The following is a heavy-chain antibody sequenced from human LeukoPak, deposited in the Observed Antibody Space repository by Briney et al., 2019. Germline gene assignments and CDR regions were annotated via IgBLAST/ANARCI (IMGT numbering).Heavy chain of an antibody. CDR2: IIPIFGTA. CDR1: GGTFSSYA. D-gene: IGHD5-18*01. J-gene: IGHJ6*03. V-gene: IGHV1-69*13. Sequence: ASVKVSCKASGGTFSSYAISWVRQAPGQGLEWMGGIIPIFGTANYAQKFQGRVTITADESTSTAYMKLSSLRSEDTAVYYCARTTEGGYTYGYFYYYYMDVWGKGTTVTISS. CDR3: ARTTEGGYTYGYFYYYYMDV.